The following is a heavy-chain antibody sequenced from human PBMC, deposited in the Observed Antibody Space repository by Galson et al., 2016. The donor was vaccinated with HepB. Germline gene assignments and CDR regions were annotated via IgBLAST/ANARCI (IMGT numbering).Heavy chain of an antibody. D-gene: IGHD4-11*01. CDR3: GRDIYYGNYGGWFDP. CDR1: GGAINSAYH. Sequence: SETLSLTCSVSGGAINSAYHWSWIRQPPGKRLEWIGYIYYTEATNYNPSLNSRVTISIDTSKNQFSLRLTSATAADTAVYYCGRDIYYGNYGGWFDPWGQGTLVTVSS. J-gene: IGHJ5*02. V-gene: IGHV4-61*01. CDR2: IYYTEAT.